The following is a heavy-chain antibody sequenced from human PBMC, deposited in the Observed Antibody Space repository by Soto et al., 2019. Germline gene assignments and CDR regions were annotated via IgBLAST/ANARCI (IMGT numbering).Heavy chain of an antibody. CDR2: VYYSGST. CDR1: SDRVTSYY. CDR3: ARAETSGIHYFDY. J-gene: IGHJ4*02. D-gene: IGHD6-13*01. Sequence: SVTLSLTFTVTSDRVTSYYGRGMPPPPGKGLERMGYVYYSGSTNYTTSLQSRVTISVDTSKQQISLRLKSVTAADTAVYYCARAETSGIHYFDYWGQGSLGTVS. V-gene: IGHV4-59*02.